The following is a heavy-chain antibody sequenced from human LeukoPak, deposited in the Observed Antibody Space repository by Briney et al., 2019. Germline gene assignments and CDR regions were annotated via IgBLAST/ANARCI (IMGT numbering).Heavy chain of an antibody. CDR1: GFTFSSYA. CDR3: AKDGGRVPAARFDY. Sequence: GGSLRLSCAASGFTFSSYAMSWVRQAPGKGLEWVSGFTGSGASTYYADSVKGRFTISRDNSKNTLYLQMNSLRAEDTAVYYCAKDGGRVPAARFDYWGQGTLVTVSS. D-gene: IGHD2-2*01. J-gene: IGHJ4*02. V-gene: IGHV3-23*01. CDR2: FTGSGAST.